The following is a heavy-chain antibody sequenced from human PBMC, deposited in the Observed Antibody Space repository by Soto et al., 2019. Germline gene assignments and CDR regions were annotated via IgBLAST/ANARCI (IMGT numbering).Heavy chain of an antibody. J-gene: IGHJ6*03. Sequence: QVQLVQSGAEVKKPGASVKVSCKASGYTFTSYGISWVRQAPGQGLEWMGWSSAYNGNTNYAQKLQGRVTLTTETSTSTAYMELRSLRSDDTAVYYCARAGGVVVPAASSYYYMDVWGKGTTVTVSS. CDR3: ARAGGVVVPAASSYYYMDV. D-gene: IGHD2-2*01. V-gene: IGHV1-18*01. CDR2: SSAYNGNT. CDR1: GYTFTSYG.